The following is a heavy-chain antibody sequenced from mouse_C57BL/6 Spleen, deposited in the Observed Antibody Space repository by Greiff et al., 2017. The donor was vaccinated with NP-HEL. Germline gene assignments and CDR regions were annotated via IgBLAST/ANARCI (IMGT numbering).Heavy chain of an antibody. CDR3: ARAYGSSLAWFAY. Sequence: QVQLQQPGAELVMPGASVKLSCKASGYTFTSYWMPWVKQRPGQGLEWIGEIDPSDSYTNYNQKVKGKSTLTVDKSSSTAYMQLSSLTSEDSAVYYCARAYGSSLAWFAYWGQGTLVTVSA. V-gene: IGHV1-69*01. CDR2: IDPSDSYT. D-gene: IGHD1-1*01. CDR1: GYTFTSYW. J-gene: IGHJ3*01.